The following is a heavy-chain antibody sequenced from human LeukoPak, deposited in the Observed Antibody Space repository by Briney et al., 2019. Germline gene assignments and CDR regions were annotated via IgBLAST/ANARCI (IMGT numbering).Heavy chain of an antibody. V-gene: IGHV4-39*01. D-gene: IGHD6-19*01. CDR3: ARGGSSSGLYNDY. J-gene: IGHJ4*02. CDR1: GGSISSSSYY. CDR2: IYYSGST. Sequence: SETLSLTCTVSGGSISSSSYYWGWIRQPPGKGLEWIGSIYYSGSTYYNPSLKSRVTISVDTSKNQFSLKLSSVTAADTAVYYCARGGSSSGLYNDYWGQGTLVTVSS.